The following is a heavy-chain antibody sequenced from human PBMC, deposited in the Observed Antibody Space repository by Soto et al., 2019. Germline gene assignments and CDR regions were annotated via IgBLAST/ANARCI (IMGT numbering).Heavy chain of an antibody. J-gene: IGHJ4*02. V-gene: IGHV3-23*01. Sequence: EVQLLESGGGLVQPGGSLRLSCAASGFTFSSYAMSWVRQAPGKGLEWVSAIGGSGGSTYYADSVKGRFTISRDNSKNTLYLQMNSLRAEDTAVYYCAKDQDYGGYFDYWGQGTLVTVSS. CDR2: IGGSGGST. CDR3: AKDQDYGGYFDY. CDR1: GFTFSSYA. D-gene: IGHD3-16*01.